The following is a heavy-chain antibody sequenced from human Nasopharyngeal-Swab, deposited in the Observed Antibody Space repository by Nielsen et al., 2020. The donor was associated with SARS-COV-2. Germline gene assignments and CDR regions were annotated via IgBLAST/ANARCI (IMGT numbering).Heavy chain of an antibody. J-gene: IGHJ6*03. V-gene: IGHV3-23*01. CDR3: AKDLYSDYYMDV. Sequence: GESLKISCAASGFTFSSYSMNWVRQAPGKGLDWVSSISANGGNTYYADSVKGRVTISRDNSQNMLYLQMNSLSAEDTAVYHCAKDLYSDYYMDVWGKGTTVTVSS. D-gene: IGHD4-11*01. CDR2: ISANGGNT. CDR1: GFTFSSYS.